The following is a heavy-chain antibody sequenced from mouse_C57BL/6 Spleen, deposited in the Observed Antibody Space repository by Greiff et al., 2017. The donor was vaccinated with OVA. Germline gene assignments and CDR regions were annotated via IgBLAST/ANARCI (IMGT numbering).Heavy chain of an antibody. CDR1: GFTFSSYA. CDR3: TREDYGSRYFDY. Sequence: EVQLVESGAGLVKPGGSLKLSCAASGFTFSSYAMSWVRQTPEKRLEWVAYISSGGDYIYYADTVKGRFTISRDNARNNLYLQMSSLKSEDTAMYYCTREDYGSRYFDYWGQGTTLTVSS. CDR2: ISSGGDYI. V-gene: IGHV5-9-1*02. J-gene: IGHJ2*01. D-gene: IGHD1-1*01.